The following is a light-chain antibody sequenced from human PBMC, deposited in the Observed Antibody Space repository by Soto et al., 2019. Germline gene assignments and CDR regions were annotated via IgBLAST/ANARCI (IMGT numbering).Light chain of an antibody. J-gene: IGKJ1*01. Sequence: EIVLTQSPGTLSLSPGERATLSCRASHTISSSYLAWYQQKPGQAPRLLMYGISRRATGIPDRFSGSGSRTDFTLTITRLEPEDLAVYYCQQYVTSSPRTFGQGTKVEIK. V-gene: IGKV3-20*01. CDR2: GIS. CDR3: QQYVTSSPRT. CDR1: HTISSSY.